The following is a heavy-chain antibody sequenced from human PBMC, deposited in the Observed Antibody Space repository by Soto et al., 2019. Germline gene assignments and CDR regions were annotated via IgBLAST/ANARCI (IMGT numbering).Heavy chain of an antibody. CDR3: ARDPFGSGSYSPSD. J-gene: IGHJ4*02. V-gene: IGHV3-66*01. CDR2: IYSGGST. D-gene: IGHD3-10*01. Sequence: EVQLVESGGGLVQPGGSLRLSCAASGFTVSSNYMSWVRLTPGKGLEWVSLIYSGGSTSYADSVKGRFTISRDNSKNTLYLQMNSLRAEDTAVYYCARDPFGSGSYSPSDWGQGTLVTASS. CDR1: GFTVSSNY.